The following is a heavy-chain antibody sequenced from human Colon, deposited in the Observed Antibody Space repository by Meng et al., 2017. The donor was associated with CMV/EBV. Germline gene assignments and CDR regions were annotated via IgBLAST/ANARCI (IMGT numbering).Heavy chain of an antibody. CDR3: VRGRVVGGG. Sequence: KVSDKTSGYSFTMYDIYWVRQDSGQGLEWMGWMNPDSGHTAYAQKFQGRITMTRDTSVTTAYLEITSLRSDDTAVYYCVRGRVVGGGWGQGTLVTVSS. CDR2: MNPDSGHT. D-gene: IGHD2-21*01. CDR1: GYSFTMYD. V-gene: IGHV1-8*01. J-gene: IGHJ4*02.